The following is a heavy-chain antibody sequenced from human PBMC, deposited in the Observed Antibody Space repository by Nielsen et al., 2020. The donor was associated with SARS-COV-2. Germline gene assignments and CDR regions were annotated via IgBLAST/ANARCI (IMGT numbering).Heavy chain of an antibody. CDR3: ARAHCGGDCSSYYGMDV. CDR2: INPNSGGT. J-gene: IGHJ6*02. Sequence: ASVKDSCKASGYTFTGYYMHWVRQAPGQGLEWMGWINPNSGGTNYAQKFQGRVTMTRDTSISTAYMELSRLRSDDTAVYYCARAHCGGDCSSYYGMDVWGQGTTVTVSS. V-gene: IGHV1-2*02. D-gene: IGHD2-21*02. CDR1: GYTFTGYY.